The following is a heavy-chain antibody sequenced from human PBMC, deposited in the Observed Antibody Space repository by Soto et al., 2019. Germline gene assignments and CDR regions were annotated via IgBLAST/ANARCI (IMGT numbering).Heavy chain of an antibody. J-gene: IGHJ4*02. CDR1: GGSISSGDYY. Sequence: QVQLQESGPGLVKPSQTLSLTCTVSGGSISSGDYYWSWIRQPPGKGLEWIGYIYYSGSTYYNPSLRRRVTTSVDTCRSQSSLRLRSVTAADTAVVYCAGAKVAAAGPVDYWGQGTLVTVSS. CDR3: AGAKVAAAGPVDY. D-gene: IGHD6-13*01. V-gene: IGHV4-30-4*01. CDR2: IYYSGST.